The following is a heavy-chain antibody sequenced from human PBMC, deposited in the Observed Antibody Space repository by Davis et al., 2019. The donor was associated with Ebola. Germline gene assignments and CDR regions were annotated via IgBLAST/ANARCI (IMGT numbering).Heavy chain of an antibody. CDR1: GFTFKNDP. V-gene: IGHV3-48*02. Sequence: GESLKISCVASGFTFKNDPMNWVRQAPGKGLEWLSHIRSGGTPILYADSVKGRFIISRDDAENVLYLQMNSLTDDDTAVYYCVRDHDWAFDIWGQGTTVTVSS. D-gene: IGHD2-21*01. CDR3: VRDHDWAFDI. CDR2: IRSGGTPI. J-gene: IGHJ6*02.